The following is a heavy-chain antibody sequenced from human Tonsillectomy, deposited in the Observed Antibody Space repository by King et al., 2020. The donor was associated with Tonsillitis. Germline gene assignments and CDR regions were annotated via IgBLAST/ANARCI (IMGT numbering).Heavy chain of an antibody. Sequence: QLQESGPGLVKPSETLSLTCAVSGYSINSGYYWGWIRQPPGKGLEWIGSIYHSGITYYNPSLKSRVTISVDTSKNQFSLKLSSVTAADPAVYYCGRGEALAGTHYFDCWGQGTLVTVSS. V-gene: IGHV4-38-2*01. CDR1: GYSINSGYY. D-gene: IGHD6-19*01. J-gene: IGHJ4*02. CDR3: GRGEALAGTHYFDC. CDR2: IYHSGIT.